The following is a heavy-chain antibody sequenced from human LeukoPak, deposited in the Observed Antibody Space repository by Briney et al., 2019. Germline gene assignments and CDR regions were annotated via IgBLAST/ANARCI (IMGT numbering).Heavy chain of an antibody. Sequence: GGSLRLSCAASGFTFSSYWMCWVRQAPGKGLEWVANIKEDGSEKYYVDSVKGRFTISRDNAQNSLYLQMNSLRAEDTAFCAKDSWAAGITFFDYWGQGTLVTVSS. CDR2: IKEDGSEK. CDR3: DSWAAGITFFDY. J-gene: IGHJ4*02. CDR1: GFTFSSYW. V-gene: IGHV3-7*03. D-gene: IGHD6-13*01.